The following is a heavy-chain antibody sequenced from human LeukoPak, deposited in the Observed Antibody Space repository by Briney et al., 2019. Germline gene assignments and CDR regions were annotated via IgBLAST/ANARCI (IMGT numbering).Heavy chain of an antibody. J-gene: IGHJ6*03. V-gene: IGHV3-30*02. CDR1: GYTFSSYG. D-gene: IGHD3-10*01. CDR2: IRFDGSNN. Sequence: PGGSLRLSCAASGYTFSSYGMHWVRQAPGKGLEWVAFIRFDGSNNYYADSVKSRFTISRDNSENTLYLQVNRLRAEDTAVYYWAKDYKTYNYYYMDVWGKGTTVTISS. CDR3: AKDYKTYNYYYMDV.